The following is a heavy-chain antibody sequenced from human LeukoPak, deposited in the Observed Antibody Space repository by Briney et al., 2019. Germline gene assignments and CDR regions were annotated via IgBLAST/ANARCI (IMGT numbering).Heavy chain of an antibody. J-gene: IGHJ4*02. CDR3: AKDLEVEMATITDY. CDR2: IYSGGST. D-gene: IGHD5-12*01. CDR1: GFTVSSNY. V-gene: IGHV3-53*01. Sequence: GGSLRLSCAASGFTVSSNYMSWVRQAPGKGLEWVSVIYSGGSTYYADSVKGRFTISRDNSKNTLYPQMNSLRAEDTAVYYCAKDLEVEMATITDYWGQGTLVTVSS.